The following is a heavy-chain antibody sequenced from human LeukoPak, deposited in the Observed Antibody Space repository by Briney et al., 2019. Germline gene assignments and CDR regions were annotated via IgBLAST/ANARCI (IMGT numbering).Heavy chain of an antibody. CDR1: GGSISSYY. Sequence: PSETLSLTCTVSGGSISSYYWSWIRQPAGKGLDWIGRIYYSGSTSYKTSLKGRVTMSVDTSKNQFSLRLSSVTAADTAVYYCARLNWGSFFDYWGQGILVTVSS. V-gene: IGHV4-4*07. CDR2: IYYSGST. CDR3: ARLNWGSFFDY. D-gene: IGHD7-27*01. J-gene: IGHJ4*02.